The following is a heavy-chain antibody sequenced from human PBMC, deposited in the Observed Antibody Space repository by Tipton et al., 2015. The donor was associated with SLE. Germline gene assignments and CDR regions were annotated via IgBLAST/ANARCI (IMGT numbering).Heavy chain of an antibody. Sequence: GSLRLSCSASGFTFSSYAMHWVRQAPGKGLEYVSAISSNGGSTYYADSVKGRFTISRDNSKNTLYLQMSSLRAEDTAVYYCVKDWRNGVVMAPFDYWGQGTLVTVSS. CDR1: GFTFSSYA. D-gene: IGHD3-3*01. CDR2: ISSNGGST. CDR3: VKDWRNGVVMAPFDY. V-gene: IGHV3-64D*06. J-gene: IGHJ4*02.